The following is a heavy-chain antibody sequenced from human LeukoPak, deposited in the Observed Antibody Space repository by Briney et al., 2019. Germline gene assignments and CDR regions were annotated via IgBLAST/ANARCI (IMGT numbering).Heavy chain of an antibody. Sequence: GESLKISCKGSGYSFTSYWIGWVRQMPGKGLEWMGIIYPGDSDTRYGPSCQGQVPISADKSISPAYLQWSSLKASDTAMYYCARHGSSSWYSTHAFDIWGQGTMVTVSS. J-gene: IGHJ3*02. CDR1: GYSFTSYW. CDR2: IYPGDSDT. V-gene: IGHV5-51*01. D-gene: IGHD6-13*01. CDR3: ARHGSSSWYSTHAFDI.